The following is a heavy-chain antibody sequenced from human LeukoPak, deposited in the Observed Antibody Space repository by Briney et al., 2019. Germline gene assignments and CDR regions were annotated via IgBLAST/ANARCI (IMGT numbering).Heavy chain of an antibody. V-gene: IGHV3-21*01. J-gene: IGHJ4*02. CDR2: ISSSSSYI. Sequence: PGGPLRLSCAASGFTFSSYSMNCVRQAPGKGLEWVSSISSSSSYIYYADSVKGRFTISRDNAKNSLYLQMNSLRDTDTAAYYCARDQSDYYGSGSYSEGSYWGQGTLVTVSS. CDR3: ARDQSDYYGSGSYSEGSY. D-gene: IGHD3-10*01. CDR1: GFTFSSYS.